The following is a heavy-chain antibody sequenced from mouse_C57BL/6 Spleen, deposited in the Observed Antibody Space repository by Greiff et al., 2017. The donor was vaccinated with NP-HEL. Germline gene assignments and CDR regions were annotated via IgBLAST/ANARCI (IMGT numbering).Heavy chain of an antibody. CDR3: ARWDSSGAMDY. J-gene: IGHJ4*01. V-gene: IGHV1-69*01. D-gene: IGHD3-2*01. CDR2: IDPSDSYT. CDR1: GYTFTSYW. Sequence: QVQLKQPGAELVMPGASVKLSCKASGYTFTSYWMHWVKQRPGQGLEWIGEIDPSDSYTNYNQKFKGKSTLTVDKSSSTAYMQLSSLTSEDSAVYYCARWDSSGAMDYWGQGTSVTVSS.